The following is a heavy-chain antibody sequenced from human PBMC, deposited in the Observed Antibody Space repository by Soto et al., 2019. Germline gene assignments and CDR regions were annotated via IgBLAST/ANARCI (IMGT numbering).Heavy chain of an antibody. V-gene: IGHV3-48*01. J-gene: IGHJ4*02. Sequence: ESGGGLVQPGGSLRLSCAASGFTFSSYSMNWVRQAPGKGLEWVSYISSSSSTIYYADSVKGRFTISRDNAKNSLYLQMNSLRAEDTAVYYCARFAVGATFDYWGQGTLVTVSS. CDR3: ARFAVGATFDY. CDR2: ISSSSSTI. CDR1: GFTFSSYS. D-gene: IGHD1-26*01.